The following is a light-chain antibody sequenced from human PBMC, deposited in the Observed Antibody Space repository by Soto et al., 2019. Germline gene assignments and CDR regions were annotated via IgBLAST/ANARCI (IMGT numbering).Light chain of an antibody. CDR1: QSVSSY. J-gene: IGKJ4*01. CDR2: DAF. Sequence: ELVLTQSPATLSLSPGERTTLSCSASQSVSSYLAWYQQKPGQSPSLLICDAFNRATGLPARFSGSGSWTEFTLTIGSVEPEDFAVYYCQQCSNWHPLTFGGGTKVAIK. CDR3: QQCSNWHPLT. V-gene: IGKV3-11*01.